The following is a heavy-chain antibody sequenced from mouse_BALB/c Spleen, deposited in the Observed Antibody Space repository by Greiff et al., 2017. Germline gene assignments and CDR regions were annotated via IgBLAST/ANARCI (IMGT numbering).Heavy chain of an antibody. CDR3: ARMSRYSYYYAMDY. CDR2: IWSGGST. J-gene: IGHJ4*01. CDR1: GFSLTSYG. Sequence: QVQLQQSGPGLVQPSQSLSITCTVSGFSLTSYGVHWVRQSPGKGLEWLGVIWSGGSTDYNAAFISRLSISKDNSKSQVFFKMNSLQANDTAIYYCARMSRYSYYYAMDYWGQGTSVTVSS. V-gene: IGHV2-2*02. D-gene: IGHD2-14*01.